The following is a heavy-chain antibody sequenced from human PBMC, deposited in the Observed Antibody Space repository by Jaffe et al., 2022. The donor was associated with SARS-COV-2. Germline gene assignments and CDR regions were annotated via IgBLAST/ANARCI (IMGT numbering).Heavy chain of an antibody. V-gene: IGHV3-23*04. CDR3: AKVPGGHWYFDL. CDR2: ISHNGGTT. CDR1: GFTFSSYD. J-gene: IGHJ2*01. Sequence: EVQLVESGGALVQPGGSLRLSCAASGFTFSSYDMSWVRQAPGKGLEWVSAISHNGGTTYADSVQGRFTISRDNSKNTLYLQMSSLRAEDTAIYYCAKVPGGHWYFDLWGRGTLVTVSS.